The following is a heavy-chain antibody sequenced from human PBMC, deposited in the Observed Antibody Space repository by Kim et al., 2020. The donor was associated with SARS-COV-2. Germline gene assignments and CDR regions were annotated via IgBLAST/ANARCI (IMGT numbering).Heavy chain of an antibody. Sequence: GGSLRLSCAASGFTFSTYWMYWVRQAPGKGLVCVSGINTDGSSTTYADSVKGRFTISSDTAKNTLYLQMNSMRAEDTVVYHCARGAISYCMDVCGAGSTV. CDR1: GFTFSTYW. D-gene: IGHD2-21*01. J-gene: IGHJ6*02. CDR3: ARGAISYCMDV. V-gene: IGHV3-74*01. CDR2: INTDGSST.